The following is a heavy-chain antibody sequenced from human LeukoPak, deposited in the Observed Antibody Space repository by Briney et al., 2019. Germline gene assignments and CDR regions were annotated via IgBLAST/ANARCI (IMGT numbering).Heavy chain of an antibody. V-gene: IGHV3-30-3*01. CDR2: ISYDGSNK. Sequence: PGGSLRLSCAASGFTFSSYAMHWVRRAPGKGPEWVAVISYDGSNKYYADSVKGRFTISRDSSKSTLYLQMNSLRAEDTAIYYCARVPGSYYVDFDYWGQGTLVTVSS. D-gene: IGHD3-10*01. CDR3: ARVPGSYYVDFDY. J-gene: IGHJ4*02. CDR1: GFTFSSYA.